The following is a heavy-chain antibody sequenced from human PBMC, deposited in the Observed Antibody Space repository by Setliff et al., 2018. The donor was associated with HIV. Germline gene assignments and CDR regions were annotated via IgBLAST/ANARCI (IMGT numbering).Heavy chain of an antibody. CDR3: SRANPRMVRGGISWFDP. V-gene: IGHV3-33*01. D-gene: IGHD3-10*01. CDR1: GFTFSSYG. CDR2: IWYDGSNK. Sequence: PGGSLRLSCAASGFTFSSYGMHWVRQAPGKGLEWVAVIWYDGSNKYYADSGKGRFTISKDNSKYTLYLQMNSLRAEDTAVYFCSRANPRMVRGGISWFDPWGQGTLVTVSS. J-gene: IGHJ5*02.